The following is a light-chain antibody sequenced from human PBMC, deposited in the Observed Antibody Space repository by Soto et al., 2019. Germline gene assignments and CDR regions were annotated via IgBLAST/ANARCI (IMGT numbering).Light chain of an antibody. V-gene: IGLV2-14*01. CDR1: SSDVGGYNY. J-gene: IGLJ1*01. CDR2: DVS. Sequence: QSVLTQPASVSGSPGQSITISCTGTSSDVGGYNYVSWYQQRPGKAPKLMIYDVSNRPSGVSNRFSGSKSGNTASLTISGLQAEDEADYYCSSYTSSSTLSYVFGTGTKLTVL. CDR3: SSYTSSSTLSYV.